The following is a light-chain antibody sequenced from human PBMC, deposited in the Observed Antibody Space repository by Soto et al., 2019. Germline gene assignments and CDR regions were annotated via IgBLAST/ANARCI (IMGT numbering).Light chain of an antibody. CDR1: QSVLYTSNNKNC. CDR2: WAS. J-gene: IGKJ5*01. CDR3: QQYYTTPIT. V-gene: IGKV4-1*01. Sequence: DIVMTQSPDSLAVSLGERATIHCKSSQSVLYTSNNKNCLAWFQKKPGQPPKLLIFWASTREFGVPDRFSGSGSGTDFTLTISSLQPEEVAIYYCQQYYTTPITFGQGTRLEIK.